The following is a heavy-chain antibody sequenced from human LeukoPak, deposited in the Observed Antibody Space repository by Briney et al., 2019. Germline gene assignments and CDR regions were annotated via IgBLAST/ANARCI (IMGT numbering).Heavy chain of an antibody. CDR2: IYYSGST. V-gene: IGHV4-59*01. CDR1: GGSISSYY. CDR3: ARCESKGDAFDI. Sequence: SETLSLTCTVSGGSISSYYWSWLWQPPGKGLEWIGYIYYSGSTNYNPSLKSRVTISVDTSKNQFSLKLSSVTAADTAVYYCARCESKGDAFDIWGQGTMVTVSS. D-gene: IGHD4-11*01. J-gene: IGHJ3*02.